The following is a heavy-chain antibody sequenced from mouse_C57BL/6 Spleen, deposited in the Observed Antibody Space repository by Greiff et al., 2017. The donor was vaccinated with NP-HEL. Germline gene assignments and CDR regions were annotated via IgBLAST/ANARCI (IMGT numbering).Heavy chain of an antibody. J-gene: IGHJ3*01. CDR1: GYTFTSYW. V-gene: IGHV1-64*01. D-gene: IGHD1-1*01. CDR2: IHPNSGST. Sequence: VQLQQSGAELVKPGASVKLSCKASGYTFTSYWMHWVKQRPGQGLEWIGMIHPNSGSTNYNEKFKSKATLTVDKSSSTAYMQLSSLTSEDSAVYYCAREGPITTVVAKAYWGQGTLVTVSA. CDR3: AREGPITTVVAKAY.